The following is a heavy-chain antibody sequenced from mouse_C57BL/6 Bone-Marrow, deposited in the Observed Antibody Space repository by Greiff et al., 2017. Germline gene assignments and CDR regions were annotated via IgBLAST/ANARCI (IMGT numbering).Heavy chain of an antibody. CDR3: ARPYCSNYWYFDV. CDR2: IYPGSGST. CDR1: GFNFNSYW. D-gene: IGHD2-5*01. Sequence: QVQLKQPGAELVKPGASVKMSCKASGFNFNSYWITWVKQRPGQGLEWIGEIYPGSGSTKYNEKFKGKATLTVDTSSSKAYMQLSSLTSEDSAVYYCARPYCSNYWYFDVWGTGTTVTVSS. V-gene: IGHV1-55*01. J-gene: IGHJ1*03.